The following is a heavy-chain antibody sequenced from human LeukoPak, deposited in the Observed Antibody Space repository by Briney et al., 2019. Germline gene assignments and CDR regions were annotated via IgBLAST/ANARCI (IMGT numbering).Heavy chain of an antibody. CDR3: AKDGTTTITFDY. CDR2: ISGSGGST. Sequence: GGSLRLSCAASGFTFSSYAMSWVRQAPGKGLEWVSVISGSGGSTYYRDSVKGRFTISRDNSKNTVYLQMNSLRAEDTAVYYCAKDGTTTITFDYWGQGTLVAVSS. J-gene: IGHJ4*02. CDR1: GFTFSSYA. D-gene: IGHD1-1*01. V-gene: IGHV3-23*01.